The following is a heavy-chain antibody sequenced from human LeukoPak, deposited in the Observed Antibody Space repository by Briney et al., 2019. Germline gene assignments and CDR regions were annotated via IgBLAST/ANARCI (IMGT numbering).Heavy chain of an antibody. CDR1: GYTFTGYY. CDR3: ARDESSWYAFDY. CDR2: INPNSGGT. J-gene: IGHJ4*02. V-gene: IGHV1-2*02. Sequence: ASVKVSCKASGYTFTGYYMHWVRQAPGQGLEWMGWINPNSGGTNYAQKFQGRVTMTRDTSISTAYMELSRLRSDDPAVYYCARDESSWYAFDYWGQGTLVTVSS. D-gene: IGHD6-13*01.